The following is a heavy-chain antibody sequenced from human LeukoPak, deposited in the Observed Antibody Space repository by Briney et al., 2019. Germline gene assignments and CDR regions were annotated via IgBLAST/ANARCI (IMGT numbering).Heavy chain of an antibody. D-gene: IGHD3-10*01. CDR2: IVVGSGNT. V-gene: IGHV1-58*02. CDR3: AAVPGDTYYYGSGSLH. J-gene: IGHJ4*02. Sequence: ASVEVSCKASGFTFTSSAMQRVRQARGQRLEWIGWIVVGSGNTNYAQKFQERVTITRDMSTSTAYMELSSLRSEDTAVYYCAAVPGDTYYYGSGSLHWGQGTLVTVSS. CDR1: GFTFTSSA.